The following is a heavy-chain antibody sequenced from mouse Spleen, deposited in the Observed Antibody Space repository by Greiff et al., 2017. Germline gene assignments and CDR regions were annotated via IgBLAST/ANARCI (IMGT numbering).Heavy chain of an antibody. Sequence: VQLQQSGPELVKPGASVKISCKASGYAFSSSWMNWVKQRPGKGLEWIGRIYPGDGDTNYNGKFKGKATLTADKSSSTAYMQLSSLTSEDSAVYFCANYYGSSPAWFAYWGQGTLVTVSA. CDR2: IYPGDGDT. D-gene: IGHD1-1*01. CDR1: GYAFSSSW. V-gene: IGHV1-82*01. CDR3: ANYYGSSPAWFAY. J-gene: IGHJ3*01.